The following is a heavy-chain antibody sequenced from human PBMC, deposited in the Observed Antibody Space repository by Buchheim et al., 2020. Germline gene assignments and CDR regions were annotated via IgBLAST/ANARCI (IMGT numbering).Heavy chain of an antibody. Sequence: QVQLVESGGGLVQPGRSLRLSCAASGFTFSSYCMHWVRQAPGKGLEWVAVISYDGSNKYYADSVKGRFTISRDNSKNTLYLQMNSLRAEDTAVYYCAKDKVSNDYGDDKYRWGQGTL. CDR3: AKDKVSNDYGDDKYR. V-gene: IGHV3-30*18. CDR2: ISYDGSNK. D-gene: IGHD4-17*01. CDR1: GFTFSSYC. J-gene: IGHJ5*02.